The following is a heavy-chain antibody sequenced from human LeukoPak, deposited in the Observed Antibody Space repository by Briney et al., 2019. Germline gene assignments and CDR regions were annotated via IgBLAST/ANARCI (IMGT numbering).Heavy chain of an antibody. Sequence: GGSLRLSCAASGFTFSSYGMHWVRQAPGKGLEWVAVIWYDGSNKYYADPVKGRFTISRDNSKNTLYLQMNSLRAEDTAVYYCATGLRGDYFDYWGQGTLVTVSS. J-gene: IGHJ4*02. CDR3: ATGLRGDYFDY. CDR1: GFTFSSYG. CDR2: IWYDGSNK. V-gene: IGHV3-33*01. D-gene: IGHD3-10*01.